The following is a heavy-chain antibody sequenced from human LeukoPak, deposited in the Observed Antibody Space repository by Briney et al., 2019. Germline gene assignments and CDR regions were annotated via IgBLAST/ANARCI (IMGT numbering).Heavy chain of an antibody. CDR3: GMGSTMIVVDLS. V-gene: IGHV1-2*02. CDR2: INPNSGGT. J-gene: IGHJ4*02. Sequence: ASVKVSCKASGYTFTGYYMHWVRHAPGQGLEWMGWINPNSGGTNYAQKFQGRVTMTRDTSISTAYMELSRLRSDDTAVYYCGMGSTMIVVDLSWGQGTLVTVSS. CDR1: GYTFTGYY. D-gene: IGHD3-22*01.